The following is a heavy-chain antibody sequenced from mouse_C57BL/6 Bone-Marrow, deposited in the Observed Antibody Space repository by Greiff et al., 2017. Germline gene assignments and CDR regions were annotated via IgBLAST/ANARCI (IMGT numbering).Heavy chain of an antibody. J-gene: IGHJ1*03. CDR2: ISSGSSTI. CDR3: ARGSTRVTTSRYFDV. CDR1: GFTFSDYG. Sequence: EVLLVESGGGLVKPGGSLKLSCAASGFTFSDYGMHWVRQAPEKGLEWVAYISSGSSTIYYADTVKGRFTISRDNAKNTLFLQMTSLRSEDTAMYYCARGSTRVTTSRYFDVWGTEATVTVSS. V-gene: IGHV5-17*01. D-gene: IGHD2-2*01.